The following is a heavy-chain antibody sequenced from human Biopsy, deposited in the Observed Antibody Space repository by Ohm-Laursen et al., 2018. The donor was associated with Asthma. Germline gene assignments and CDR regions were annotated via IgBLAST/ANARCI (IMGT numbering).Heavy chain of an antibody. CDR3: ARGPNYHGSGRAPIGMDV. Sequence: SETLSLTCAVSGGSISSGGYSWSWIRQPPGKGLEWLGYIYYIGSDNYNPSLKSRVTISVDTSKNQFSLRLNSVTAADTAVYYCARGPNYHGSGRAPIGMDVWGQGTTVTVSS. D-gene: IGHD3-10*01. CDR1: GGSISSGGYS. V-gene: IGHV4-61*08. CDR2: IYYIGSD. J-gene: IGHJ6*02.